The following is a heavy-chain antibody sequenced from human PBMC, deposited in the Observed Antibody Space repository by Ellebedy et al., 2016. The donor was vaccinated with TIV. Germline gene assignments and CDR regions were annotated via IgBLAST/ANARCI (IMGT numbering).Heavy chain of an antibody. V-gene: IGHV3-30*18. CDR3: AKDRHPFITTWYQNYFDY. CDR1: GFTFSSHA. D-gene: IGHD6-13*01. CDR2: ISYNGRNT. J-gene: IGHJ4*02. Sequence: PGGSLRLSCAASGFTFSSHAMHWVRQAPGKGLEWVAAISYNGRNTYYADFVKGRFTVSRDNFNYTLYLQMNSLRAEDTSIYHCAKDRHPFITTWYQNYFDYWGQGTPVTVSS.